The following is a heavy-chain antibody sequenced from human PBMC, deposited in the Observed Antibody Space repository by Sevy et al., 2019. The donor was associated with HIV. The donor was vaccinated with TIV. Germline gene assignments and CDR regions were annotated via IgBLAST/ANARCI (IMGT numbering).Heavy chain of an antibody. D-gene: IGHD3-10*01. CDR1: GFTFSSYE. Sequence: GGSLRLSCAASGFTFSSYEMNWVRQAPGKGLEWVSYISSSGSTIYYADSVKGRFTISRDNAKNSLYLQMNSLRAEDTAVYYCAREGVLWFGELWYYYYGMDVWGQGTTVTVSS. CDR3: AREGVLWFGELWYYYYGMDV. J-gene: IGHJ6*02. CDR2: ISSSGSTI. V-gene: IGHV3-48*03.